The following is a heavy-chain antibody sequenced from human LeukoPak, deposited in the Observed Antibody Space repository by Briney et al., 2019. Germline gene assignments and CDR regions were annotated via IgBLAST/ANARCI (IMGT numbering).Heavy chain of an antibody. Sequence: GGSLRLSCAASGFTFSSYAMSWVRQAPGKGLEWVSAISGSGGSTYYADSVKGRFTISRDNSKNTLYLQMNSLRAEDTAVYYCPKAGGPTNWFDPWGQGTLVTVSS. V-gene: IGHV3-23*01. CDR3: PKAGGPTNWFDP. CDR1: GFTFSSYA. J-gene: IGHJ5*02. D-gene: IGHD4-17*01. CDR2: ISGSGGST.